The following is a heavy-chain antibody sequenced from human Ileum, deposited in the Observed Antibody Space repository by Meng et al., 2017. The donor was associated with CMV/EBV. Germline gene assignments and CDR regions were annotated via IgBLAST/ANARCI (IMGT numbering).Heavy chain of an antibody. Sequence: SGYTFPSNGISWVRQAPGQGLEWMRWISAYNGNTNYAQKLQGRVTMTTDTSTSTAYMELRSLRSDDTAVYYCARSGFWSGTQNWFDPWGQGTLVTVSS. CDR3: ARSGFWSGTQNWFDP. J-gene: IGHJ5*02. CDR2: ISAYNGNT. CDR1: GYTFPSNG. V-gene: IGHV1-18*01. D-gene: IGHD3-3*01.